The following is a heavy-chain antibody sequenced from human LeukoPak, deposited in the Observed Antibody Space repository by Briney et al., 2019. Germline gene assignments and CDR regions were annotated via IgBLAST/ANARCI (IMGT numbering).Heavy chain of an antibody. CDR3: ARDRGNWNDAAAYYFDY. D-gene: IGHD1-1*01. J-gene: IGHJ4*02. CDR2: ISYDGSNK. CDR1: GFTFSSYA. V-gene: IGHV3-30-3*01. Sequence: GGSLRLSCAASGFTFSSYAMHWVRQAPGKGLEWVAVISYDGSNKYYADSVKGRFTISRDNSKNTLYLQMNSLRAEDTAVYYCARDRGNWNDAAAYYFDYWGQGTLVTVSS.